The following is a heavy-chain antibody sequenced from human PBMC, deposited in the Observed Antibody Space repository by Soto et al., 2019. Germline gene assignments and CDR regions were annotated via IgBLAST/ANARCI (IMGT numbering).Heavy chain of an antibody. V-gene: IGHV3-23*01. J-gene: IGHJ4*02. CDR3: AKEGITMIVVVPYYFDY. CDR2: ISGSGGST. CDR1: GFTFSSYA. D-gene: IGHD3-22*01. Sequence: PGGSLRLSCAASGFTFSSYAVSWVRQAPGKGLEWVSAISGSGGSTYYADSVKGRFTISRDNSKNTLYLQMNSLGAEDTAVYYCAKEGITMIVVVPYYFDYWGQGTLVTVSS.